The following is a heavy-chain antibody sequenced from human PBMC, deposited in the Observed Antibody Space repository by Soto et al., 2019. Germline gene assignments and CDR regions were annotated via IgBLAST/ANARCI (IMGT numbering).Heavy chain of an antibody. CDR2: IIPIFGTA. CDR1: GGTFSSYA. CDR3: ASNYDILIGPYYYGMDV. D-gene: IGHD3-9*01. J-gene: IGHJ6*02. V-gene: IGHV1-69*13. Sequence: ASVKVSCKASGGTFSSYAISWVRQAPGQGLEWMGGIIPIFGTANYAQKFQGRVTITADESTSTAYMELSSLRSEDTAVYYCASNYDILIGPYYYGMDVWGQGTTVTVSS.